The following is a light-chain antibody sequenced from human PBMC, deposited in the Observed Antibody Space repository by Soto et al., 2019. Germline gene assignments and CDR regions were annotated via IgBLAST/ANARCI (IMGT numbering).Light chain of an antibody. CDR2: SAS. CDR3: QQYNKWPNT. V-gene: IGKV3-15*01. J-gene: IGKJ2*01. Sequence: EGVMTQSPVTLSVSPGESAALSCRASQTISTNLAWYQQKPGQAPRLLIYSASSRATGLPARFSGSGSGTEFTLTISSLEAEDLGVYYCQQYNKWPNTFGQGTRLEMK. CDR1: QTISTN.